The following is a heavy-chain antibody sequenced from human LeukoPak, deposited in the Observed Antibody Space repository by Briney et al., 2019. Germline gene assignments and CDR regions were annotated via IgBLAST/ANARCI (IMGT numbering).Heavy chain of an antibody. D-gene: IGHD4-11*01. Sequence: GSLRLSCAASGFTFSSYAMSWVRQAPGKGLEWVSAISGSGGSTYYADSVEGRFTISRDNSKNTLYLQMNRLRAEDTAVYYCAKFGKLQSFDYWGQGTLVTVSS. CDR2: ISGSGGST. V-gene: IGHV3-23*01. CDR3: AKFGKLQSFDY. CDR1: GFTFSSYA. J-gene: IGHJ4*02.